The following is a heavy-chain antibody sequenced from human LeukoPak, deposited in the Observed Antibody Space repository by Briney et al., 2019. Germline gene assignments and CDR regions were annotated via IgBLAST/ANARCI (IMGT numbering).Heavy chain of an antibody. CDR3: ARGEGLCGGDCYFYDY. D-gene: IGHD2-21*02. Sequence: GASVKVSCKTSGYTFTTYGISWVRQAPGQGLEWMGWISAYNGNTNFAQKFQGRVTMTTDTNTSTAYMELRSLRSDDTAVYYCARGEGLCGGDCYFYDYWGQGTLVTVSS. V-gene: IGHV1-18*01. J-gene: IGHJ4*02. CDR2: ISAYNGNT. CDR1: GYTFTTYG.